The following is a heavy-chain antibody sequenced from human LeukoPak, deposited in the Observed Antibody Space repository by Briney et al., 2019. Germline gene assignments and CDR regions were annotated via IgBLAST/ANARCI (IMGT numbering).Heavy chain of an antibody. CDR3: ARVWVDHPHDALDL. CDR1: GYTFTSYG. D-gene: IGHD3-16*01. J-gene: IGHJ3*01. Sequence: ASVKVSCKTSGYTFTSYGIVWVRPAPGQGLEWMGRISAYNGNTIYAQKLQGRVTMTTDTSTSTVYMELRSLRSDDTAVYYCARVWVDHPHDALDLWGQGTMVTVSS. V-gene: IGHV1-18*01. CDR2: ISAYNGNT.